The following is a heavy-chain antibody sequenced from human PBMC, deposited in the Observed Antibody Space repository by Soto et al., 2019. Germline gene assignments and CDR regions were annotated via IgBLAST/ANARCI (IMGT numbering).Heavy chain of an antibody. V-gene: IGHV3-23*01. D-gene: IGHD3-3*01. Sequence: GGSLRLSCAASGFTFSSYAMSWVRQAPGKGLEWVSAISGSGGSTYYADSVKGRFTISRDNSKNTLYLQMNSLRAEDAAVYYCAKQEEISTYYFDYWGQGTLVTVSS. CDR3: AKQEEISTYYFDY. J-gene: IGHJ4*02. CDR1: GFTFSSYA. CDR2: ISGSGGST.